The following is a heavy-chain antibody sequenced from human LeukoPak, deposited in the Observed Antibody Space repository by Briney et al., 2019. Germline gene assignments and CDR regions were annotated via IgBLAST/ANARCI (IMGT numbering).Heavy chain of an antibody. V-gene: IGHV3-11*01. CDR1: GGSFSGYY. CDR2: ISSSSSTI. J-gene: IGHJ4*02. Sequence: LSLTCAVYGGSFSGYYWSWIRQAPGKGLEWVSYISSSSSTIYYADSVKGRFTISRDNAKNTLYLQMNSLRAEDTAIYYCARDKYYDSTGYYYSDYWGQGTLVTVSS. CDR3: ARDKYYDSTGYYYSDY. D-gene: IGHD3-22*01.